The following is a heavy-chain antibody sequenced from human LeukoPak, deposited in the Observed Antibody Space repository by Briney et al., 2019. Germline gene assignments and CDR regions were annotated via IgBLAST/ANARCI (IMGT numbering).Heavy chain of an antibody. J-gene: IGHJ3*02. CDR1: GGSFSGYY. CDR2: INHSGST. CDR3: ARAGYSITTIDAFDI. D-gene: IGHD6-13*01. Sequence: PSETLSLTCAVYGGSFSGYYWSWIRQPPGKGLEWIGEINHSGSTNYNPSLKSRVTISVDTSKNQFSLKLSPVTAADTAVYYCARAGYSITTIDAFDIWGQGTMVTVSS. V-gene: IGHV4-34*01.